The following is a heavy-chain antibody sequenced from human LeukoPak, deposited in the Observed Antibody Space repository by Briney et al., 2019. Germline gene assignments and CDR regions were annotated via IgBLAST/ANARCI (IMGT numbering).Heavy chain of an antibody. V-gene: IGHV3-74*01. CDR3: ARVRYCGGDCHYFDY. Sequence: PGGSLRLSCAASGFTFSSYWMHWVRQAPGKGLVWVSRINSDGSSTSYADSVKGRFTISRDNAKNTLYLQINSLRAEDTAVYYCARVRYCGGDCHYFDYWGQGTLVTVSS. J-gene: IGHJ4*02. D-gene: IGHD2-21*01. CDR1: GFTFSSYW. CDR2: INSDGSST.